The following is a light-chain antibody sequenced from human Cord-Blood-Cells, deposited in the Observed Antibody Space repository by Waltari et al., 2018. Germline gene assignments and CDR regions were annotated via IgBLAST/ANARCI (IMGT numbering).Light chain of an antibody. CDR2: DAS. V-gene: IGKV1-5*01. Sequence: DIQMTQSPSTLSASVGDRVTITCRASQSISSWLAWFQKKPGKAHKLLIYDASSLESGVPSRFSGSESGTEFTLTISSLQPDDFATYYCQQYNSYSPATFGQGTKVEIK. J-gene: IGKJ1*01. CDR1: QSISSW. CDR3: QQYNSYSPAT.